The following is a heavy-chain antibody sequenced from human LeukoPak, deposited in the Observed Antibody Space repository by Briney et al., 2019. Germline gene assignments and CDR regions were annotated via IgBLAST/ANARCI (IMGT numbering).Heavy chain of an antibody. Sequence: PGGSLRLSCAASGFTFSGYWMHWVRQVPEKGLVLVSRIDNGGSGTTYADSVKGRFTGSRDNAKNTRYLQMNSLRAEDTAIYYCARGGGWDTIFRVVQYMDVWGKGTTVTVSS. J-gene: IGHJ6*03. CDR3: ARGGGWDTIFRVVQYMDV. V-gene: IGHV3-74*01. D-gene: IGHD3-3*01. CDR1: GFTFSGYW. CDR2: IDNGGSGT.